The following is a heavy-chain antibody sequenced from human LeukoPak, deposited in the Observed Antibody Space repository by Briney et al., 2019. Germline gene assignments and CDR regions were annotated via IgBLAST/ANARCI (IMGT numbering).Heavy chain of an antibody. Sequence: SETLSLTCTVSGGSISSYYWSWIRQTPGKGLEWIGYIYYSGSINYTPSLKSRVTISVDTSKNQISLKLGSVTAADTAVYYCARCSGWYRIDYWGQGTLVTVSS. J-gene: IGHJ4*02. CDR3: ARCSGWYRIDY. V-gene: IGHV4-59*01. CDR2: IYYSGSI. CDR1: GGSISSYY. D-gene: IGHD6-19*01.